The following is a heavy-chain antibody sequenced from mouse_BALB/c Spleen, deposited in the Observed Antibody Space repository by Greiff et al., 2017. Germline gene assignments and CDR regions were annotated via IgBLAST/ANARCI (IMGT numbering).Heavy chain of an antibody. Sequence: QVQLQQPGAELVKPGASVKLSCKASGYTFTSYWMHWVKQRPGQGLEWIGEIDPSDSYTNYNQKFKGKATLTVDKSSSTAYMQLSSLTSEDSAVYYCARSEVRRLNYFDYWGQGTTLTVSS. CDR3: ARSEVRRLNYFDY. D-gene: IGHD2-14*01. V-gene: IGHV1-69*02. J-gene: IGHJ2*01. CDR1: GYTFTSYW. CDR2: IDPSDSYT.